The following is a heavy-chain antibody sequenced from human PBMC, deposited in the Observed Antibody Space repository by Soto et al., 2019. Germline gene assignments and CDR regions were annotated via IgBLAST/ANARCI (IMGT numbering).Heavy chain of an antibody. CDR3: ATDCSAGSCYGASGMDV. D-gene: IGHD2-15*01. CDR1: GGTFGRYA. Sequence: SVKASCKASGGTFGRYAISWVRRAPGQILEWLGQIIAGFGATDLAQMFQGRVTITADKSTTTVYMELSSLRSDDTAVYYCATDCSAGSCYGASGMDVWG. CDR2: IIAGFGAT. J-gene: IGHJ6*02. V-gene: IGHV1-69*06.